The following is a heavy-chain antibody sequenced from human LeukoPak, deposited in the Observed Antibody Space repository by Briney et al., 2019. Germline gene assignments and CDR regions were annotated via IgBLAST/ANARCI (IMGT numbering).Heavy chain of an antibody. Sequence: SVKVSCKASGGTFSSYTISWVRQAPGQGLEWMGRIIPILGIANYAQKFQGRVTITADKSTSTAYMELSSLRSEDTAVYYCAAQRGASLHDFWSTRLFDPWGQGTLVTVSS. D-gene: IGHD3-3*01. V-gene: IGHV1-69*02. CDR3: AAQRGASLHDFWSTRLFDP. J-gene: IGHJ5*02. CDR2: IIPILGIA. CDR1: GGTFSSYT.